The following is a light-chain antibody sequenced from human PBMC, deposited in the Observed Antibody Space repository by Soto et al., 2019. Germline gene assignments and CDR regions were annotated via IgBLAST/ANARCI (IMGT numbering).Light chain of an antibody. CDR1: QSISSW. V-gene: IGKV1-5*01. Sequence: DIQMTQSPSTLSASVGDRVTITCRASQSISSWLAWHQQQPGKAPKLLIYDAYTLESGVPSRFSGSGSGTDFTLTISSLQPDDFATYYCQQYDSYSWTFGQGTKVDIK. J-gene: IGKJ1*01. CDR2: DAY. CDR3: QQYDSYSWT.